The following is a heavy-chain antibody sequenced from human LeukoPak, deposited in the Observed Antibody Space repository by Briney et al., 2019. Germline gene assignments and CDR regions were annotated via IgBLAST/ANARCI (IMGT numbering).Heavy chain of an antibody. Sequence: GGSLRLSCAASGFTFSSYAMSWVRQAPGKGLEWVSAISGSGGSTYYADSVKGRFTISRDSSKNTLYLQMNSLRAEDTAVYYCARKHRYYDYVWGSYRYTSLDYWGQGTLVTVSS. D-gene: IGHD3-16*02. V-gene: IGHV3-23*01. CDR2: ISGSGGST. CDR1: GFTFSSYA. CDR3: ARKHRYYDYVWGSYRYTSLDY. J-gene: IGHJ4*02.